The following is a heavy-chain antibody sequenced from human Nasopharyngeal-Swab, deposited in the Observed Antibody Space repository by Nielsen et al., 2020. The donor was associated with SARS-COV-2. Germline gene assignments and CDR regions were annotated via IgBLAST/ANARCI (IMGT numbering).Heavy chain of an antibody. CDR3: ARDGGIGARLRFYFFDN. J-gene: IGHJ4*02. D-gene: IGHD6-6*01. Sequence: SVKVSCKASGGTFSSYAISWVRQAPGQGLEWMGRIIPILGIANYAQKFQGRVTITADKSTSTAYMELSSLRSEDTAVYYCARDGGIGARLRFYFFDNWGQGTLVSVSS. CDR2: IIPILGIA. V-gene: IGHV1-69*04. CDR1: GGTFSSYA.